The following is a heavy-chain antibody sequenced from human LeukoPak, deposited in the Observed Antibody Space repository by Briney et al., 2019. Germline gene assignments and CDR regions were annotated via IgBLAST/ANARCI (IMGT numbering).Heavy chain of an antibody. V-gene: IGHV1-2*02. CDR3: ARVHFDWSEYFQH. CDR2: INPNSGGT. Sequence: GASVKVSCKASGYTFTGYYMHWVRQAPGQGLEWMGWINPNSGGTNYAQKFQGRVTMTRDTSISTAYMELSRLRSDDTAVYYCARVHFDWSEYFQHWGQGTLVTVSS. J-gene: IGHJ1*01. CDR1: GYTFTGYY. D-gene: IGHD3-9*01.